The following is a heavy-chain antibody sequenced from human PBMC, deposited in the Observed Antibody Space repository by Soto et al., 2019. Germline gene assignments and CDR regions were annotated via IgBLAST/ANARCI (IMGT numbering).Heavy chain of an antibody. V-gene: IGHV3-23*01. J-gene: IGHJ1*01. CDR3: ARDCGSCYQTAKYFQH. CDR1: GFTFSSYA. Sequence: EVQLLESGGGLVQPGGSLRLSCAASGFTFSSYAMSWVRQAPGKGLEWVSAISGSGGSTYYADSVKGRFTISRDNSKNTLYLQMNSLRAEDTAVYYCARDCGSCYQTAKYFQHWGQGTLVTVSS. D-gene: IGHD2-15*01. CDR2: ISGSGGST.